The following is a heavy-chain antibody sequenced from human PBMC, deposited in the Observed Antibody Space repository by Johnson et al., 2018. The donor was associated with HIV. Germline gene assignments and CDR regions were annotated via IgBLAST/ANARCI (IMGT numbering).Heavy chain of an antibody. J-gene: IGHJ3*02. CDR3: VRGQGCGVGTIYDDAFDI. Sequence: VESGGGVVRPGGSLRLSCVASGFTFDDYAMSWVRQAPGKGLEWVAGLNWNGGRTGYADSVKGRFTMSRDNAKNSLFLQMNSLRAEDSALYYCVRGQGCGVGTIYDDAFDIWGQGTMVTVSP. D-gene: IGHD1-26*01. V-gene: IGHV3-20*04. CDR1: GFTFDDYA. CDR2: LNWNGGRT.